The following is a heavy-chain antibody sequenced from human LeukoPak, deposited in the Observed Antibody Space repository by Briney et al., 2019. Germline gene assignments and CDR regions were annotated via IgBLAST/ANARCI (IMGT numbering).Heavy chain of an antibody. Sequence: ADTLSLTRAVYGGSFSGYYWSWIRQPPGKGLEGIGEINHSGSTNYNPSLKSRVTISVDTSKNQFSLKLSSVIAADTAVFYCARGRVGAATARDGFDPWGQGTLVTVSS. D-gene: IGHD1-26*01. CDR2: INHSGST. V-gene: IGHV4-34*01. CDR3: ARGRVGAATARDGFDP. CDR1: GGSFSGYY. J-gene: IGHJ5*02.